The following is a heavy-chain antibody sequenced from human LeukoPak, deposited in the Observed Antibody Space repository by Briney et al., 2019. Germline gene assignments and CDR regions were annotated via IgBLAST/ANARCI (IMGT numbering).Heavy chain of an antibody. CDR3: ARGRIHSSGWDFDS. D-gene: IGHD6-19*01. CDR1: GVTFSTYA. Sequence: SGGSLRLSCAASGVTFSTYAMNWVRQAPGKGLEWVSSITHGGDSTYYANSVKGRFTNSRDNSKNTLSLQMNSLRAEDTAFYYCARGRIHSSGWDFDSWGQGTLVTVSS. CDR2: ITHGGDST. J-gene: IGHJ4*02. V-gene: IGHV3-23*01.